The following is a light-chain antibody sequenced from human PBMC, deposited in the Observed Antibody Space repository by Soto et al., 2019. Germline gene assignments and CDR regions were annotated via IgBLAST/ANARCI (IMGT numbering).Light chain of an antibody. J-gene: IGLJ2*01. CDR3: SSYTSSNTLV. V-gene: IGLV2-14*01. CDR2: EVS. Sequence: QSVLTQPASVSGSPGQSITISCTGTSSDVGAYNYVSWYQQHPGKASKLMIFEVSDRPSGVSNRFSGSKSGNTASLTISGLQAEDEADYYCSSYTSSNTLVFGGGTKVTVL. CDR1: SSDVGAYNY.